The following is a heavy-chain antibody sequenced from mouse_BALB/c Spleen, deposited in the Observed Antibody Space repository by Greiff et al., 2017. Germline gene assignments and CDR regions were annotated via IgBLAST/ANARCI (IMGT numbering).Heavy chain of an antibody. CDR2: IYPGDGDT. D-gene: IGHD2-4*01. CDR1: GYAFSSYW. Sequence: QVQLKESGAELVRPGSSVKISCKASGYAFSSYWMNWVKQRPGQGLEWIGQIYPGDGDTNYNGKFKGKATLTADKSSSTAYMQLSSLTSEDSAVYFCARTGATMITTTGYYAMDYWGQGTSVTVSS. V-gene: IGHV1-80*01. CDR3: ARTGATMITTTGYYAMDY. J-gene: IGHJ4*01.